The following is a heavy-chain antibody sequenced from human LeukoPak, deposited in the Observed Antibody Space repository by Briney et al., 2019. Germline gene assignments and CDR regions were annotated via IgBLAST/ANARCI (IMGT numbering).Heavy chain of an antibody. V-gene: IGHV1-69*13. CDR1: GGTFSSYA. Sequence: ASVNVSCKASGGTFSSYAISWVRQAPGQGLEWMGGIIPIFGTANYAQKFQGRVTITADESTSTAYMELSSLRSEDTAVYYCARGYSSGYKYFDYWGQGTLVTVSS. CDR3: ARGYSSGYKYFDY. CDR2: IIPIFGTA. D-gene: IGHD6-19*01. J-gene: IGHJ4*02.